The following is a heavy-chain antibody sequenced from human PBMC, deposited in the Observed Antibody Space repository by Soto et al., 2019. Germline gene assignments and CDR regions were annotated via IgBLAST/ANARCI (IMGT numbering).Heavy chain of an antibody. D-gene: IGHD5-18*01. Sequence: GGSLRLSCAASGFTFSSYAMSWVRQAPGKGLEWVSAISGSGGSTYYADSVKGRFTTSRDNSRNTLYLQMNSLRAEDTAVYYCAKWTGYFCYMDVWGKGTTVTVSS. V-gene: IGHV3-23*01. CDR1: GFTFSSYA. CDR2: ISGSGGST. CDR3: AKWTGYFCYMDV. J-gene: IGHJ6*03.